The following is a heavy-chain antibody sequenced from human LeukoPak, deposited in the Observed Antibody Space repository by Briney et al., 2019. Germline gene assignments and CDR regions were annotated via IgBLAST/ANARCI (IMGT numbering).Heavy chain of an antibody. D-gene: IGHD1-26*01. Sequence: ASVKVSCKASGYTFTGYYMHWVRQAPGQGLEWMGWINPNSGGINYAQKFQGRVTMTRDTSISTAYMELSRLRSDDTAVYYCARGREDIVGATPPDYWGQGTLVTVSS. J-gene: IGHJ4*02. CDR3: ARGREDIVGATPPDY. V-gene: IGHV1-2*02. CDR2: INPNSGGI. CDR1: GYTFTGYY.